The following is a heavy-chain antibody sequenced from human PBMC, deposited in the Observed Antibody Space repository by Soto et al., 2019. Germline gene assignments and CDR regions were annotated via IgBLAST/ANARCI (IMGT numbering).Heavy chain of an antibody. CDR2: ISYSGAT. CDR1: GASISGYH. J-gene: IGHJ4*02. Sequence: PSETLSLTCTVSGASISGYHWSWIRQPPGKGLECLGYISYSGATNFNPSLKSRVTMSIDTSKNQFSLQLNSVTAADTAVYYCARGFAIDWYTYYFYYWGQGPLVTVSS. D-gene: IGHD3-9*01. CDR3: ARGFAIDWYTYYFYY. V-gene: IGHV4-59*08.